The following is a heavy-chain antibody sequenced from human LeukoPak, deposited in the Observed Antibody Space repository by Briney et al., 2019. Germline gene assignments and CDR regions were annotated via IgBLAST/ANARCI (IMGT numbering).Heavy chain of an antibody. V-gene: IGHV3-30-3*01. Sequence: PGRSLRPSCAASGFTFSSYAMHWVRQAPGKGLEWVAVISYDGSNKYYADSVKGRFTISRDNSKNTLYLQMNSLRAEDTAVYYCARDLIAAAGTLNYYYYGMDVWGQGTTVTVSS. D-gene: IGHD6-13*01. J-gene: IGHJ6*02. CDR1: GFTFSSYA. CDR3: ARDLIAAAGTLNYYYYGMDV. CDR2: ISYDGSNK.